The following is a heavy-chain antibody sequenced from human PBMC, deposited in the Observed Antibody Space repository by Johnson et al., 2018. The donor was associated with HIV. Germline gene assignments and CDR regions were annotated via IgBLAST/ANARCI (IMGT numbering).Heavy chain of an antibody. D-gene: IGHD1-26*01. CDR1: GFTFTSAW. CDR3: ATPRYSGIREPGFHI. V-gene: IGHV3-15*05. Sequence: VQLVESGGGLVKPGGSLRLSCAASGFTFTSAWMSWVRQTQGKGLVWVGRIKSKTDAGTTDYAAPVKGRFTISRDDSKKTLYLQMTSLKTEETAVYYCATPRYSGIREPGFHIWGQGTMVTVSS. J-gene: IGHJ3*02. CDR2: IKSKTDAGTT.